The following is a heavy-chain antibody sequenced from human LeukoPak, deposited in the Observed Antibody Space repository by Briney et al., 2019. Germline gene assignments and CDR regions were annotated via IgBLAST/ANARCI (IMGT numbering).Heavy chain of an antibody. CDR2: IYYSGST. D-gene: IGHD3-9*01. Sequence: SETLSLTCTVSGGTISSSSYYWGWIRQPPGKGLEWIGSIYYSGSTYYNPSLKSRVTISVDTSKDQFSLKLSSVTAADTAVYYCARVRLQLVIEYFDYWGQGTLVTVSS. CDR1: GGTISSSSYY. J-gene: IGHJ4*02. V-gene: IGHV4-39*07. CDR3: ARVRLQLVIEYFDY.